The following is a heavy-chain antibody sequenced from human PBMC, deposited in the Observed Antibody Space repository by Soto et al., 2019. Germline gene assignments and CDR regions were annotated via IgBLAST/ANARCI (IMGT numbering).Heavy chain of an antibody. CDR1: GFTFSSYS. CDR2: ISSSSSYI. Sequence: VQLVESGGGLVQPGGSLRLSCAASGFTFSSYSMNWVRQAPGKGLEWVSSISSSSSYIYYADSVKGRFTISRDNAKNSLYLQMNSLRAEDTAVYYCARVVVVPAAGIDYWGQGTLVTVSS. D-gene: IGHD2-2*01. V-gene: IGHV3-21*01. J-gene: IGHJ4*02. CDR3: ARVVVVPAAGIDY.